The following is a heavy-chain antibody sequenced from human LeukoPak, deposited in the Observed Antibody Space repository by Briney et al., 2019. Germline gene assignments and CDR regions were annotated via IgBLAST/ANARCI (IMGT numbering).Heavy chain of an antibody. J-gene: IGHJ4*02. CDR2: ISAYNGNT. CDR3: ARNIAVAGFDY. Sequence: GASVKVSCKTSGYTFTSYGIYWVRQAPGRGLEWMGWISAYNGNTNYAQKLQGRVTMTTDTSTSTAYMELRSLRSDDTAVYYCARNIAVAGFDYWGQGTLVTVSS. V-gene: IGHV1-18*01. CDR1: GYTFTSYG. D-gene: IGHD6-19*01.